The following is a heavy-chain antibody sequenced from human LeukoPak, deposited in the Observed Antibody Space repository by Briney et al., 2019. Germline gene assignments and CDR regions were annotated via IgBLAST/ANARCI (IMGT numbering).Heavy chain of an antibody. D-gene: IGHD5-18*01. CDR3: AKDADTATIIYWYFDL. CDR2: ISDDESNR. V-gene: IGHV3-30*18. J-gene: IGHJ2*01. Sequence: GGSLRLSCTASGFTLSSFGMHWVRQAPGKGLEWVAVISDDESNRYYADSVEGRFTISRDNSKNTLYLQMNSLRAEDTAVYYCAKDADTATIIYWYFDLWGRGTLVTVSS. CDR1: GFTLSSFG.